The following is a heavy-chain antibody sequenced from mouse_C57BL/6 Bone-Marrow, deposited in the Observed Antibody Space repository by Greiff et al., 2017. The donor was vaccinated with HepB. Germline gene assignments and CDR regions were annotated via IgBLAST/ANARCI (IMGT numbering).Heavy chain of an antibody. V-gene: IGHV5-12*01. J-gene: IGHJ4*01. CDR1: GFTFSDYY. D-gene: IGHD2-10*02. CDR3: ARHLDGAMDY. CDR2: ISNGGGST. Sequence: EVKLMESGGGLVQPGGSLKLSCAASGFTFSDYYMYWVRQTPEKRLEWVAYISNGGGSTYYPDTVKGRFTISRDNAKNTLYLQMSRLKSEDTAMYYCARHLDGAMDYWGQGTSVTVSS.